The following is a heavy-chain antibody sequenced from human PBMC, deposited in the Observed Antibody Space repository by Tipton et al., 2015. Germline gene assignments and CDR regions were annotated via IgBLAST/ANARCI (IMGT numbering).Heavy chain of an antibody. CDR2: IYYSGST. CDR1: GGSISSSSYY. V-gene: IGHV4-39*07. CDR3: ARDLEHGMDV. D-gene: IGHD5-24*01. Sequence: TLSLTCTVSGGSISSSSYYWAWIRQPPGKGLEWIGSIYYSGSTNYNPSLKSRVTISVDTSKIQFSLTLNSVAAADTAVYYCARDLEHGMDVWGHGTTVTVSS. J-gene: IGHJ6*02.